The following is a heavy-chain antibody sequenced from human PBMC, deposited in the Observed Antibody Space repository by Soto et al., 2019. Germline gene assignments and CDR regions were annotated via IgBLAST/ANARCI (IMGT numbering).Heavy chain of an antibody. CDR2: INWNSGRI. V-gene: IGHV3-9*01. CDR3: VKDASINWSRGNFRH. CDR1: GFTFDDYA. D-gene: IGHD6-13*01. Sequence: EVQLVESGGGLVQPGRSLRLSCAASGFTFDDYAMHWVRQVPGKGLEWVSGINWNSGRIGYADSVKGRFAISRDNAKNSLHLQMNSLRAEDTAFYYCVKDASINWSRGNFRHWGPGTRVTVSS. J-gene: IGHJ1*01.